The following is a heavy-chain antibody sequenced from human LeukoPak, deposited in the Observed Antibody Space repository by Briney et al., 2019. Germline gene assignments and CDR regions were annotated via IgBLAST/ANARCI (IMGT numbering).Heavy chain of an antibody. J-gene: IGHJ1*01. D-gene: IGHD3-22*01. CDR3: AGYDSSGYYFRY. CDR2: IIPIFGTA. V-gene: IGHV1-69*05. CDR1: GGTFSSCA. Sequence: ASVKVSCKASGGTFSSCAISWVRQAPGQGLEWMGGIIPIFGTANYAQKFQGRVTITTDESTSTAYMELSSLRSEDTAVYYCAGYDSSGYYFRYWGQGTLVAVSS.